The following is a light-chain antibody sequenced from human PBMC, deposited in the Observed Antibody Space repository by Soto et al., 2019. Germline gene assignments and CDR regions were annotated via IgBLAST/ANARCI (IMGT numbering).Light chain of an antibody. J-gene: IGKJ5*01. CDR3: QQYNDYIT. V-gene: IGKV1-5*03. Sequence: IHSTHSPSTLSASLGYRFTITVRASQSISSWLAWYQQKPGKAPKLLIYKASSLESGVPSRFSGSGSGTEFTLTISSLQPDDFATYYCQQYNDYITFGQGTRREIK. CDR2: KAS. CDR1: QSISSW.